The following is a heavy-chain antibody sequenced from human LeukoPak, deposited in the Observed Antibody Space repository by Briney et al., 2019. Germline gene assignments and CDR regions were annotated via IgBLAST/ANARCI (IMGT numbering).Heavy chain of an antibody. CDR1: GYTFTGYY. V-gene: IGHV1-2*02. D-gene: IGHD2-2*01. CDR2: INPNSGGT. CDR3: ARDSRSELVVPALEEDGMAV. Sequence: GASVKVSCKASGYTFTGYYMHWVRQAPGQGLEWMGWINPNSGGTNYAQKFQGRVTMTRDTSISTAYMELSRLRSDDTAVYYCARDSRSELVVPALEEDGMAVWGKGTRVTVS. J-gene: IGHJ6*04.